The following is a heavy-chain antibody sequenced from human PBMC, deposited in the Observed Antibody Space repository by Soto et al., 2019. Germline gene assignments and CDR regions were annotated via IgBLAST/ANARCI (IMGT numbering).Heavy chain of an antibody. CDR3: ARDTGTYPYYFDY. D-gene: IGHD1-26*01. CDR1: GGSISSGENF. J-gene: IGHJ4*02. Sequence: SETLSLTCTVSGGSISSGENFWNWIRQSPGKGLEWIGYIHHSGSTYYNPSLKSRLTISVDTSKNQISLKLNSVTAADTAVYYCARDTGTYPYYFDYWGQGXLVTVSS. CDR2: IHHSGST. V-gene: IGHV4-30-4*01.